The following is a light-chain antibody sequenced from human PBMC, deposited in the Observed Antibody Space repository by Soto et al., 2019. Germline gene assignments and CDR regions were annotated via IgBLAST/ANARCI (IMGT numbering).Light chain of an antibody. CDR2: GAS. Sequence: EIVMTQSPAALALSPGETATLSCGASQSVSNNVAWYQQKPGQAPRLLILGASTRATGIPARFSGSGSGTEFTLSISSLQSEDFAVYYCKQYKEWPPFTFGQGTRLEIK. CDR1: QSVSNN. CDR3: KQYKEWPPFT. V-gene: IGKV3-15*01. J-gene: IGKJ5*01.